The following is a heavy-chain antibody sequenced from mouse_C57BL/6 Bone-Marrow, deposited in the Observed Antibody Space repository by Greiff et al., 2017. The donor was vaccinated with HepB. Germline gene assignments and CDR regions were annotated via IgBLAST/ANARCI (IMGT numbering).Heavy chain of an antibody. CDR1: GYTFTSYG. J-gene: IGHJ1*03. Sequence: QVQLKESGAELARPGASVKLSCKASGYTFTSYGISWVKQRTGQGLEWIGEIYPRSGNTYYNEKFKGKATLTVDKPSSTAYMQLSSLTSEDSAVYYCASDGWLRGYFDVWGTGTTVTVSS. CDR3: ASDGWLRGYFDV. V-gene: IGHV1-81*01. D-gene: IGHD2-2*01. CDR2: IYPRSGNT.